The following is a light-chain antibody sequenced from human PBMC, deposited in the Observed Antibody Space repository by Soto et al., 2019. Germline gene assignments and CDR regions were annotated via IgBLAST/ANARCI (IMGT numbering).Light chain of an antibody. CDR2: GAS. V-gene: IGKV3-20*01. CDR3: QQYGSSPQT. CDR1: QSVRSSY. Sequence: PGERATLSCRASQSVRSSYLAWYQQKPGQAPRLLIYGASSRATGIPDRFSGSGSGTDFTLTISRLEPEDFAVYYCQQYGSSPQTFGQGTKVDIK. J-gene: IGKJ1*01.